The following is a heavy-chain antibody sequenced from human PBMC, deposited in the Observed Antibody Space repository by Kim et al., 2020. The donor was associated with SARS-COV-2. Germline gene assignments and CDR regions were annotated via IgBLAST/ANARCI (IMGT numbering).Heavy chain of an antibody. V-gene: IGHV4-34*01. Sequence: SETLSLTCAVYGGSFSGYYWSWIRQPPGKGLEWIGEINHSGNTNYNPSLKSRVTISVDTSKNQFSLKLSSVTAADTAVYYCARSRSHSSGWYTYYYYYGMDVWGQGTTVTVSS. CDR1: GGSFSGYY. D-gene: IGHD6-19*01. J-gene: IGHJ6*02. CDR3: ARSRSHSSGWYTYYYYYGMDV. CDR2: INHSGNT.